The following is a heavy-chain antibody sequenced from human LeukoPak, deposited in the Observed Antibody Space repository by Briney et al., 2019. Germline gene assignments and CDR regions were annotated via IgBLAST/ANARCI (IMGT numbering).Heavy chain of an antibody. CDR3: ARGAWSVAVGQGMLKQ. V-gene: IGHV4-39*02. CDR1: GSSISSSSYY. J-gene: IGHJ1*01. Sequence: SETLSLTCTASGSSISSSSYYWCWIRQPPGKGLGRSSSFYYTSGTSNTPPLTSRATTSINTYKNVFSLMMNAVTAEDAGFYYCARGAWSVAVGQGMLKQWGKGILVTVSS. CDR2: FYYTSGT. D-gene: IGHD2-15*01.